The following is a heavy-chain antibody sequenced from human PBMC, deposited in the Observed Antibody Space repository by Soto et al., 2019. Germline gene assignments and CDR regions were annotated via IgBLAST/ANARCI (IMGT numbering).Heavy chain of an antibody. CDR1: GFTFSTYT. V-gene: IGHV3-30-3*01. J-gene: IGHJ6*02. CDR2: ISYDGSNK. Sequence: QVQLVESGGGVVQPGRSLRLSCAASGFTFSTYTMHWVRQAPGKGLEWVAVISYDGSNKYYADSVKGRFTISRDNSKNTLYLQMNSLRAEDTAVYYCARDLEAHYYYGRDVWGQGTTVTVSS. CDR3: ARDLEAHYYYGRDV.